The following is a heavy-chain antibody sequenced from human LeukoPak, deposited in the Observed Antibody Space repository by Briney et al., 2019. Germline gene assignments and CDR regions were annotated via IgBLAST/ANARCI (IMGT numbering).Heavy chain of an antibody. Sequence: GGSLRLSCAASGFLVSSKYMSWVRQAPGKGLEWVSVIYSGGSTYYADSVKGRFTISRDNSKNTLYLQMNSLRAEDTAVYYCAKPCRSGLSPFDAFDIWGQGTMVTVSS. J-gene: IGHJ3*02. CDR3: AKPCRSGLSPFDAFDI. V-gene: IGHV3-53*01. CDR1: GFLVSSKY. D-gene: IGHD6-19*01. CDR2: IYSGGST.